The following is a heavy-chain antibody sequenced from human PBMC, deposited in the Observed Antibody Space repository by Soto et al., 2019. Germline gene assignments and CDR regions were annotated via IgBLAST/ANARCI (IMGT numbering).Heavy chain of an antibody. V-gene: IGHV3-23*01. CDR3: AKDSVSGDGVWLAHV. Sequence: EVQLLESGGHFVHPGGSLRLSCAASGFTFSDYAMIWIRQVPGKGLQWVSGLYGSGRGIHYAESVKGRFTISRDNSAYELKLQMNNLRVEDSAKDYCAKDSVSGDGVWLAHVWGQGTVVTVSS. J-gene: IGHJ4*02. CDR1: GFTFSDYA. D-gene: IGHD4-17*01. CDR2: LYGSGRGI.